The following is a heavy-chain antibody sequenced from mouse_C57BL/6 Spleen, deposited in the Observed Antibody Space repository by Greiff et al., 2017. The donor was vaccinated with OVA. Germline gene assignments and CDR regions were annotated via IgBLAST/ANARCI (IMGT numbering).Heavy chain of an antibody. Sequence: VQLQQSGPELVKPGASVKISCKASGYTFTDYYMNWVKQSHGKSLEWIGDINPNNGGTSYNQKFKGKATLTVDKSSSTAYMELRSLTSEDSAVYYCARAYYYGSLFDYWGQGTTLTVSS. V-gene: IGHV1-26*01. CDR2: INPNNGGT. D-gene: IGHD1-1*01. CDR3: ARAYYYGSLFDY. CDR1: GYTFTDYY. J-gene: IGHJ2*01.